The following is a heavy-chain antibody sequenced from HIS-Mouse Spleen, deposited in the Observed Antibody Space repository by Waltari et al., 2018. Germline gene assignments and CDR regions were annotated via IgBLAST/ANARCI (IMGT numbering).Heavy chain of an antibody. CDR3: AREIPYSSSWYDWYFDL. D-gene: IGHD6-13*01. Sequence: QLQLQESGPGLVKPSETLSLTCTVSGCSISSSSYYWGWIRQPPGKGLEWIGSIYYSGSTYCNPSLKSRVTISVDTSKNQFSRKLSSVTAADTAVYYCAREIPYSSSWYDWYFDLWGRGTLVTVSS. CDR1: GCSISSSSYY. J-gene: IGHJ2*01. V-gene: IGHV4-39*07. CDR2: IYYSGST.